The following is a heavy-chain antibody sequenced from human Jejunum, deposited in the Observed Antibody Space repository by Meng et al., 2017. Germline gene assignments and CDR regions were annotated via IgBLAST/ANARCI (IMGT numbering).Heavy chain of an antibody. CDR3: ARQAVYYSPGTTNPYYFDAMDV. Sequence: SETLSLTCTVSGGSISSHYWNWIRQPPGKGLEWIGYIDHGGSTNYNPSVKSRVTISVDTSKNQFHLRLSSLTAAETAVYYCARQAVYYSPGTTNPYYFDAMDVWGQGTTVTVSS. D-gene: IGHD3-10*01. CDR2: IDHGGST. J-gene: IGHJ6*02. CDR1: GGSISSHY. V-gene: IGHV4-59*08.